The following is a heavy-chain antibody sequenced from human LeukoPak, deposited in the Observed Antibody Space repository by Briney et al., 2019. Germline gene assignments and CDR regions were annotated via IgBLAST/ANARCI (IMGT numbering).Heavy chain of an antibody. V-gene: IGHV4-61*01. CDR2: IYYSGST. CDR3: ARDLWSYESGFDP. J-gene: IGHJ5*02. Sequence: SETLSLTCTVSVGSVTIGSYYCSWIRQPPGKGLGWIEYIYYSGSTNYNPSLKSRVTISVDMSKDQFALKLSSVAAADTAVYYCARDLWSYESGFDPWGQGILVTVSS. D-gene: IGHD3-10*01. CDR1: VGSVTIGSYY.